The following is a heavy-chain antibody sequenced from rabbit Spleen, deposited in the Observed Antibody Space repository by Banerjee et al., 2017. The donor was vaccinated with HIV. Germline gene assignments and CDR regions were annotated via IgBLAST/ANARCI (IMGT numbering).Heavy chain of an antibody. V-gene: IGHV1S7*01. CDR3: ARDLVAVIGWNFSL. CDR1: GFTISNFW. Sequence: QSLEESGGRLVQPGGSLTLSCKAYGFTISNFWMNWVRQAPGKGLEWIGIIYPITETTYYANWVNGRFTISSDDAQNTVDLQMNSLTAADTATYFCARDLVAVIGWNFSLWGQGTLVTVS. CDR2: IYPITETT. D-gene: IGHD1-1*01. J-gene: IGHJ6*01.